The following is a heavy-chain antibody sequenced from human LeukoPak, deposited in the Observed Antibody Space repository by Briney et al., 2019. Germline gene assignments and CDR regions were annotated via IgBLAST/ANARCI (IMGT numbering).Heavy chain of an antibody. CDR2: INAGNGNT. V-gene: IGHV1-3*01. CDR1: GYTFTSYA. J-gene: IGHJ5*02. CDR3: ARDRGTMVRGSRWFDP. Sequence: ASVKVSCKASGYTFTSYAMHWVRQAPGHRLEWMGWINAGNGNTKYSQKSQGRVTITRDTSASTAYMELSSLRSEDTAVYYCARDRGTMVRGSRWFDPWGQGTLVIVSS. D-gene: IGHD3-10*01.